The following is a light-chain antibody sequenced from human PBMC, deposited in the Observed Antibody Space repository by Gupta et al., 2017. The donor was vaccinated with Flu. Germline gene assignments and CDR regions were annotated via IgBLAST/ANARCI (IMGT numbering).Light chain of an antibody. Sequence: SVTISCTGTSSDVGGYNYVSWYQQYPGKAPKLMIYDVTRRPSGVPDRFSGSKSGNTESLTVSGLQAEDEADYDCSSYAGRSTVVFGGGTTLTVL. V-gene: IGLV2-8*01. CDR3: SSYAGRSTVV. CDR1: SSDVGGYNY. CDR2: DVT. J-gene: IGLJ2*01.